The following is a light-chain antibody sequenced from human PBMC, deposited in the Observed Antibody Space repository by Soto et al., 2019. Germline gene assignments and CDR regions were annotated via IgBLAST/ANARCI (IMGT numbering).Light chain of an antibody. Sequence: DIQMTQSPSTLSASVGDRFTITCRASQTISNWLAWYQQKPGKAPKVLIYDASTLDGGVPSRFSGRRSGTDFTLTISSLQPNDFATYYCQQYSSYPLTFGGGTKVDIK. J-gene: IGKJ4*01. CDR1: QTISNW. CDR2: DAS. V-gene: IGKV1-5*01. CDR3: QQYSSYPLT.